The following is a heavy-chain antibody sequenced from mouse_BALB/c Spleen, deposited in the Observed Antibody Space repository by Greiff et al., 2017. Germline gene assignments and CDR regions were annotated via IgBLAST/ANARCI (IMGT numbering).Heavy chain of an antibody. D-gene: IGHD6-1*01. CDR2: IWTGGGT. V-gene: IGHV2-9-2*01. CDR1: GFSLTSYD. CDR3: VRAAPMDY. Sequence: QVQLKQSGPGLVAPSQSLSITCTVSGFSLTSYDISWIRQPPGKGLEWLGVIWTGGGTNYNSAFMSRLSISKDNSKSQVFLKMNSLQTDDTAIYYCVRAAPMDYWGQGTSVTVSS. J-gene: IGHJ4*01.